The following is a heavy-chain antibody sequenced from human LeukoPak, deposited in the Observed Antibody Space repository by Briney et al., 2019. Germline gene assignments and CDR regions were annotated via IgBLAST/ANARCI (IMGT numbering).Heavy chain of an antibody. CDR2: ISWNSGGI. CDR3: AKGLLWSEVYYYYGMDV. CDR1: GFTFNDYS. J-gene: IGHJ6*02. V-gene: IGHV3-9*01. D-gene: IGHD3-10*01. Sequence: GRSLRLSCAASGFTFNDYSMHWVRQAPGKGLEWVSGISWNSGGIGYADSVKGRFSISRDNAKNSLYLQMDSLNPEDTAVYYCAKGLLWSEVYYYYGMDVWGQGTTVTVSS.